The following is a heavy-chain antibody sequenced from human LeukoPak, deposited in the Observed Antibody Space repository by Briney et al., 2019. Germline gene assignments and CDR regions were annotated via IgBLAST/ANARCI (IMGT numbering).Heavy chain of an antibody. CDR1: GFTFSSYW. Sequence: GGSLRPSCAASGFTFSSYWMSWVRQAPGKGLEWVANIKQDGSEKYYVDSVKGRFRISRDSSKNILYLQINSLRAEDTAVYYCAKDRCSNGIGCYYYYMDVWGKGTTVTISS. J-gene: IGHJ6*03. D-gene: IGHD2-8*01. V-gene: IGHV3-7*01. CDR2: IKQDGSEK. CDR3: AKDRCSNGIGCYYYYMDV.